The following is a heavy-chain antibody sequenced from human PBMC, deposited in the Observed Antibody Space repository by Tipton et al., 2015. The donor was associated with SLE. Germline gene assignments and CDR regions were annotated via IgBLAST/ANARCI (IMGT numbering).Heavy chain of an antibody. V-gene: IGHV3-30*12. CDR3: AREGRPNAFDI. CDR2: IQFDGEKK. CDR1: GFPFSNYA. J-gene: IGHJ3*02. Sequence: SLRLSCAVSGFPFSNYAFHWVRQAPGKGLEWVTSIQFDGEKKYYADSVKGRFTISRDSAKNSLSLQMNSLRVEDTGVYYCAREGRPNAFDIWGQGTMVTITS.